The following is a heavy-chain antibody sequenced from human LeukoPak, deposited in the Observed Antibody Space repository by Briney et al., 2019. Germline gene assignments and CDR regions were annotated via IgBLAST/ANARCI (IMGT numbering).Heavy chain of an antibody. D-gene: IGHD3-22*01. V-gene: IGHV4-59*08. CDR1: GGSISGYY. CDR2: IYYSGST. J-gene: IGHJ4*02. Sequence: PAETQSLTCTVSGGSISGYYWSWIRQPPGKGLEWIGYIYYSGSTNYNPSLKSRVTISVDTSKDLFSLKLSSVTAADTAVYFCARLNYFDSTGYYFFDYWGQGTLVSVSS. CDR3: ARLNYFDSTGYYFFDY.